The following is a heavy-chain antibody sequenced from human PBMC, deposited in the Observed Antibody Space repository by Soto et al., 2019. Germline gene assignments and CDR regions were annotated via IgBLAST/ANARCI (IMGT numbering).Heavy chain of an antibody. CDR3: ARGQLPAAITYFDF. D-gene: IGHD2-2*01. CDR2: IWFDGSNK. Sequence: QVHLVESGGGVVQPGGSLRLSCAASGFTFSSYAIHWVRQAPGKGLEWVAIIWFDGSNKYYADYVKGQFSISRDNSKNTPFLQTDSLRAEDTAVYYCARGQLPAAITYFDFWGQGTLVIVSS. V-gene: IGHV3-33*01. CDR1: GFTFSSYA. J-gene: IGHJ4*02.